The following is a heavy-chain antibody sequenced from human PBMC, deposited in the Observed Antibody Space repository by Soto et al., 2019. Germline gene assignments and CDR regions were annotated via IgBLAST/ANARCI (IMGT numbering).Heavy chain of an antibody. Sequence: EVQLVESGGGLVQPGESLKLSCETSGFTFSVAAMHWVRQAAGKGLEWVARIRNRANNHATGYAASVKGRFTIYRDDSKSTAFLQLNSLKTEDTAVYYCTRQGEGAGLDYWGQGRLVTVSS. CDR1: GFTFSVAA. CDR2: IRNRANNHAT. CDR3: TRQGEGAGLDY. V-gene: IGHV3-73*01. J-gene: IGHJ4*02. D-gene: IGHD1-26*01.